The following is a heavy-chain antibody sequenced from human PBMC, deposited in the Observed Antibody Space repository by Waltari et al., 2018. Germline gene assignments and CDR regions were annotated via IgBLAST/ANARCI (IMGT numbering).Heavy chain of an antibody. CDR3: ARFPEYQLPYYYYGMDV. Sequence: QVQLQESGPGLVKPSQTLSLTCTVSGGSISSGGYYWSWIRQHPGKGLEWIGYIYHSGSTYYNPSLKSRVTISVDRSKNQFSLKLSSVTAADTAVYYCARFPEYQLPYYYYGMDVWGQGTTVTVSS. V-gene: IGHV4-31*03. J-gene: IGHJ6*02. CDR2: IYHSGST. CDR1: GGSISSGGYY. D-gene: IGHD2-2*01.